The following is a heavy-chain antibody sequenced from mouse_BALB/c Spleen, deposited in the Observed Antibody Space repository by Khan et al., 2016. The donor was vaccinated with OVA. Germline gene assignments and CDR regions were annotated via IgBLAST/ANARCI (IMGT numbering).Heavy chain of an antibody. D-gene: IGHD1-1*01. J-gene: IGHJ3*01. CDR2: IHPYTYVD. CDR1: GYAFTSYV. CDR3: VRALYYYGSSYEGFAY. Sequence: VQLKQSGPELVKPGASVKMSCKASGYAFTSYVMHWVKQKPGQGLEWIGYIHPYTYVDKYTEKFKGKATLTSDKSSSTAYMELSSLTSEDSAVYYCVRALYYYGSSYEGFAYWGQGTLVTVSA. V-gene: IGHV1S136*01.